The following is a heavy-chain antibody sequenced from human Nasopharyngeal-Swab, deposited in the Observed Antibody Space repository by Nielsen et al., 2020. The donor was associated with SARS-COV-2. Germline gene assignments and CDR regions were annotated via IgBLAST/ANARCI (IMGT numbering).Heavy chain of an antibody. J-gene: IGHJ4*02. CDR3: ARLKYDFWNGPPEDY. CDR2: IKQDGSEI. Sequence: GESLMTSCAASGFTFSNYWMSWVREAPGKGLEWVANIKQDGSEIYYVDSLKSRFTISRDNAKNSLYLQMNSLIAEDTAVYYCARLKYDFWNGPPEDYWGQGTLVTVSS. D-gene: IGHD3-3*01. CDR1: GFTFSNYW. V-gene: IGHV3-7*01.